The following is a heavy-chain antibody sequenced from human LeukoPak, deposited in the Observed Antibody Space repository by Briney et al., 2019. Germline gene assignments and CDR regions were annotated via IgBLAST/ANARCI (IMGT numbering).Heavy chain of an antibody. Sequence: GASVKVSCKASGGTFSSYAISWVRQAPGQGLEWMGGIIPIFGTANYAQKFQGRVTITADESTSTAYMELSSLRSEDTAVYYCARGVAPNSWFDPWGQGTLATVSS. CDR2: IIPIFGTA. V-gene: IGHV1-69*01. J-gene: IGHJ5*02. D-gene: IGHD2-15*01. CDR1: GGTFSSYA. CDR3: ARGVAPNSWFDP.